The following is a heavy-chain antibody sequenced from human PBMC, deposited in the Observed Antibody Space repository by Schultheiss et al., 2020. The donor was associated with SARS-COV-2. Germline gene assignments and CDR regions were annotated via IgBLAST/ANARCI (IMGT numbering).Heavy chain of an antibody. D-gene: IGHD3-22*01. CDR3: ARDHVMKHYYDSSGPGSAFDI. Sequence: GGSLRLSCAASGFTVSSNYMSWVRQAPGKGLEWVSVIYSGGSTYYADSVKGRFTISRDNSKNTLYLQMNSLRAEDTAVYYCARDHVMKHYYDSSGPGSAFDIWGQGTMVTVSS. CDR1: GFTVSSNY. J-gene: IGHJ3*02. V-gene: IGHV3-66*01. CDR2: IYSGGST.